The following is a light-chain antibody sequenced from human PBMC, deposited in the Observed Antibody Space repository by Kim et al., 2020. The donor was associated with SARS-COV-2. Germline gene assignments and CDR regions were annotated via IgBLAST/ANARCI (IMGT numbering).Light chain of an antibody. CDR1: SRGVGGYNY. J-gene: IGLJ2*01. V-gene: IGLV2-8*01. Sequence: QSGTTCCTGTSRGVGGYNYVSWDQQHPGKAPKLMIYEVSTRPSGVPDRFAGYKAVNTASLTVSGLQAEDEADYYCSSYAGSNNFVVFGGGTQLTVL. CDR3: SSYAGSNNFVV. CDR2: EVS.